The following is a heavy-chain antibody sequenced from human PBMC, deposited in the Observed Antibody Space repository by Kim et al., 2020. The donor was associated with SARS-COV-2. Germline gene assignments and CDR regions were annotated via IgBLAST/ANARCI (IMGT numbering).Heavy chain of an antibody. Sequence: ASVKVSCKASGYTFTSYGISWVRQAPGQGLEWMGWISAYNGNTKYAQKLQGRVTMTTDTSTRTAYMELRSLRSDDTAVYYCARDSPFHYYDSSGAEYFQHWGQGALVTVSS. V-gene: IGHV1-18*01. D-gene: IGHD3-22*01. CDR3: ARDSPFHYYDSSGAEYFQH. CDR1: GYTFTSYG. CDR2: ISAYNGNT. J-gene: IGHJ1*01.